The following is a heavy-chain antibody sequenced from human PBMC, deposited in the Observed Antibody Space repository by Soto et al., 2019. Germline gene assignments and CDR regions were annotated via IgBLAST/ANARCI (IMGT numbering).Heavy chain of an antibody. CDR3: AKGGFWVHYGMDV. CDR2: ISRSGDIT. CDR1: GSTFSAFC. V-gene: IGHV3-23*01. D-gene: IGHD2-15*01. J-gene: IGHJ6*04. Sequence: EVQLLESGGALAQPGGSLRLSCAASGSTFSAFCMNWVRQAPGKGLEWVSAISRSGDITYYADSVKGRFTISRDNSKNTLYLEMNSLTGDDTAVDYCAKGGFWVHYGMDVWGKGTTVIVSS.